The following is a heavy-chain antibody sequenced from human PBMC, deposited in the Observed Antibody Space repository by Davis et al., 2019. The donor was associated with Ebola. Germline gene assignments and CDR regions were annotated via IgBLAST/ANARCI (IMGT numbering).Heavy chain of an antibody. J-gene: IGHJ4*02. CDR2: INHSGST. D-gene: IGHD3-16*02. Sequence: PGGSLRLSCAVYGGSFSGYYWSWIRQPPGKGLEWIGEINHSGSTNYNPSLKSRVTISVDTSKNQFSLKLSSVTAADTAVYYCARTLRYDYVWGSYRYTVFDYWGQGTLVTVSS. CDR1: GGSFSGYY. CDR3: ARTLRYDYVWGSYRYTVFDY. V-gene: IGHV4-34*01.